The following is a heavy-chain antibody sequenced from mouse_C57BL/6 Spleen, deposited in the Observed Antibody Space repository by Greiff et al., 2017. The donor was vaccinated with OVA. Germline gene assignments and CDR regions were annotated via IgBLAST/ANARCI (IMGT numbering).Heavy chain of an antibody. CDR1: GYTFTGYW. CDR3: ARSAVATPDY. CDR2: ILPGSGNT. Sequence: VQLQQSGAELMKPGASVKLSCKATGYTFTGYWIEWVKQRPGHGLEWIGEILPGSGNTNYNEKFKGQAPFTADTSSNTAYMQLSRLTTEDSAIYYCARSAVATPDYWGQGTTLTGSS. D-gene: IGHD1-1*01. J-gene: IGHJ2*01. V-gene: IGHV1-9*01.